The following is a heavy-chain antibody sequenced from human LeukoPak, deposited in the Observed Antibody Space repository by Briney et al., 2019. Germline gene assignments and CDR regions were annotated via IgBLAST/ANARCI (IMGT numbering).Heavy chain of an antibody. CDR1: GFTFSDYY. CDR2: ISSSGSTI. CDR3: ARGPSHDYVWGSYRNWFDP. Sequence: GGSLRLSCAASGFTFSDYYMSWIRQAPGKGLEWVSYISSSGSTIYYADSVKGRLTISRDNAKNSLYLQMNSLRAEDTAVYYCARGPSHDYVWGSYRNWFDPWGQGTLVTVSS. D-gene: IGHD3-16*02. V-gene: IGHV3-11*04. J-gene: IGHJ5*02.